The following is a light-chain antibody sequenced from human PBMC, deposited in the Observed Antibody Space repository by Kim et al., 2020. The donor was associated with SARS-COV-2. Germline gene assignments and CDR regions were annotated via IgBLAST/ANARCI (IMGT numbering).Light chain of an antibody. CDR3: EQYNHWPPIT. CDR1: QSVRTN. J-gene: IGKJ5*01. CDR2: GAS. V-gene: IGKV3-15*01. Sequence: DIVMTQSPATLSVSPGDRATLSCRASQSVRTNVAWYQHKAGQAPRLLIYGASTRATGIPARFSGSGSGREFTLTISSLQSEDFALYYCEQYNHWPPITFGQGTRLEIK.